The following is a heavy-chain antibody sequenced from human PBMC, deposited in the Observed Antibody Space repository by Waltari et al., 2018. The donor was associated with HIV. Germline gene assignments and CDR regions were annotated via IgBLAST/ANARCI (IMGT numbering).Heavy chain of an antibody. CDR3: AKGRSGGWNGGSN. V-gene: IGHV3-23*01. CDR1: GFTFSADA. Sequence: EVQLSESGGGLVQPGGSLRLSCATSGFTFSADAMSWVRQGPGKGLEWVSSISVTGSNTWYAGAVKGRFTISRDNSKNTLFLQMNSLRAEDTAVYYCAKGRSGGWNGGSNWGQGTLVTVSS. J-gene: IGHJ4*02. D-gene: IGHD6-19*01. CDR2: ISVTGSNT.